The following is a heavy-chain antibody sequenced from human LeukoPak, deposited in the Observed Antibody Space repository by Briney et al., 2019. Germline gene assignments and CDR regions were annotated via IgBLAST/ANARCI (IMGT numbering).Heavy chain of an antibody. J-gene: IGHJ5*02. V-gene: IGHV3-11*04. CDR2: ITISGHTK. Sequence: GGSLRLSCAASGFTFSDYYMSWIRQAPGKGLEWIADITISGHTKNYADSVKGRFTISRDNARTSLYLQMNSLRVEDTGVYYCARGDPHADLWGQGTLVTVSS. CDR3: ARGDPHADL. CDR1: GFTFSDYY.